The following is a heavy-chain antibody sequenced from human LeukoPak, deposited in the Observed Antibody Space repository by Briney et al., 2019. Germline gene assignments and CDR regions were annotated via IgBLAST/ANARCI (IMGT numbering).Heavy chain of an antibody. J-gene: IGHJ4*02. V-gene: IGHV3-7*01. CDR2: IKQDGRET. CDR1: GGSISSYY. Sequence: ETLSLTCTVSGGSISSYYWSWIRQPPGKGLEWVANIKQDGRETGYVDSVKGRFTISRDNAKNSLSLHMNNLRVEDTAVYYCASGMTAMVYWGQGTLATVSS. D-gene: IGHD4-23*01. CDR3: ASGMTAMVY.